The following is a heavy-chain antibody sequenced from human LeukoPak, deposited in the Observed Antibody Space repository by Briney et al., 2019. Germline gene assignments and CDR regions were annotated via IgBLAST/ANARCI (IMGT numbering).Heavy chain of an antibody. Sequence: GRSLRFSCAASGFTFSSYGMHWVRQAPGKGLEWVAVISYDGSNKYYADSVKGRFTISRDNSKNTLYLQMNSLRAEDTAVYYCAKDHSYYDVLTGYYFDYWGQGTLVTVSS. V-gene: IGHV3-30*18. CDR3: AKDHSYYDVLTGYYFDY. CDR2: ISYDGSNK. D-gene: IGHD3-9*01. J-gene: IGHJ4*02. CDR1: GFTFSSYG.